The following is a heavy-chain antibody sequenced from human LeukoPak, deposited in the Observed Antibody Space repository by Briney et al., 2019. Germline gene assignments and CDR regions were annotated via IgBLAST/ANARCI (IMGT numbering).Heavy chain of an antibody. CDR1: GFTFSSYR. D-gene: IGHD3-3*01. V-gene: IGHV3-48*01. J-gene: IGHJ6*02. CDR2: ISSSSSTI. CDR3: ARDRGRGTIFGVVIIRDYYYGMDV. Sequence: GGSLRLSCAASGFTFSSYRMNWVRQAPGKGLEWVSYISSSSSTIYYADSVKGRFTISRDNAKNSLYLQMNSLRAEDTAVYYCARDRGRGTIFGVVIIRDYYYGMDVWGQGTTVTVSS.